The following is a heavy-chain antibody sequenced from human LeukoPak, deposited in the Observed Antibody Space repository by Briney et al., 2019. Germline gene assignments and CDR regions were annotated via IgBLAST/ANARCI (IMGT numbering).Heavy chain of an antibody. CDR2: INPNSGGT. V-gene: IGHV1-2*02. CDR3: ARSPPYSGSYPDTYFDY. J-gene: IGHJ4*02. D-gene: IGHD1-26*01. Sequence: ASVKVSCKASGYTFTGYYMHWVRQAPGQGLEWMGWINPNSGGTNYAQKFQGRVTMTRNTSISTAYMELSRLRSDDTAVYYCARSPPYSGSYPDTYFDYWGQGTLVTVSS. CDR1: GYTFTGYY.